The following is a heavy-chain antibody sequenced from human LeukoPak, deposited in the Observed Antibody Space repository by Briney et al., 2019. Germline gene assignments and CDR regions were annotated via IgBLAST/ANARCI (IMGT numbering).Heavy chain of an antibody. Sequence: KPGGSLRLSCAASGFTFSNAWISWVRQAPGKGLEWVGRIKSKTDGGPTDYAAPVKGRFTISRDDSKNTLYLQMNSLKTEDTAVYYCTTGSAKMGATLGLEFDYWGQGTLVTVSS. CDR1: GFTFSNAW. V-gene: IGHV3-15*01. J-gene: IGHJ4*02. CDR2: IKSKTDGGPT. CDR3: TTGSAKMGATLGLEFDY. D-gene: IGHD1-26*01.